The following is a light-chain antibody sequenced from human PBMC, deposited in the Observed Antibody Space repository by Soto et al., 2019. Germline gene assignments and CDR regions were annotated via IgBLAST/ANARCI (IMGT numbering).Light chain of an antibody. Sequence: DIQMTQSPSTLSASVGDRVTITCRASQSISDWLAWYQQKPGKAPKLLIYKASSLESGVPSRFSGRGSGTEFTLTISNLQPDDFATYYCQQYNGYLKTFGQGTKVEIK. V-gene: IGKV1-5*03. J-gene: IGKJ1*01. CDR3: QQYNGYLKT. CDR2: KAS. CDR1: QSISDW.